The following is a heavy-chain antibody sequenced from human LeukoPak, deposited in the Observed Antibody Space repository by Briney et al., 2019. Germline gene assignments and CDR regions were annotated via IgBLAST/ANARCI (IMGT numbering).Heavy chain of an antibody. CDR2: IYYSGST. D-gene: IGHD1-26*01. CDR3: ARDTDSGSYLGFFDY. J-gene: IGHJ4*02. Sequence: SETLSPTCTVSGGSVSSGSYYWSWIRQPPGKGLEWIGYIYYSGSTNYNPSLKSRVTISVDTSKNQFSLKLSSVTAADTAVYYCARDTDSGSYLGFFDYWGQGTLVTVSS. CDR1: GGSVSSGSYY. V-gene: IGHV4-61*01.